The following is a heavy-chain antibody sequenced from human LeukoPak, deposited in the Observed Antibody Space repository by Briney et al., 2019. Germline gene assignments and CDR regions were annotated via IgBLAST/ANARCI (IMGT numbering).Heavy chain of an antibody. D-gene: IGHD6-19*01. CDR1: GFTFSNYW. J-gene: IGHJ4*02. Sequence: PGGSLRLSCAASGFTFSNYWMHWVRQAPGKGLVWVSRINSDGSDTDYADSVKGRFTISRDNAKNTLFLEMNSLRAEDTAVYYCATIAVTSAPDYWGQGTLVAVSS. V-gene: IGHV3-74*01. CDR2: INSDGSDT. CDR3: ATIAVTSAPDY.